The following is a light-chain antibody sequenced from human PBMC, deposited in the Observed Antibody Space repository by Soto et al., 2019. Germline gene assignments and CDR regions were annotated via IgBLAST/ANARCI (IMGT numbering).Light chain of an antibody. CDR1: SSNIGSNY. J-gene: IGLJ2*01. V-gene: IGLV1-47*01. Sequence: QSVLTQPSSASGTPGQRVTISCSGSSSNIGSNYVYWYQQLPGTAPKLLIYRNNQRPSGVPDRFSGSKSGTSASLAISGLRSEYEADYYCASWDDSLSGVVFGGGTKVTVL. CDR2: RNN. CDR3: ASWDDSLSGVV.